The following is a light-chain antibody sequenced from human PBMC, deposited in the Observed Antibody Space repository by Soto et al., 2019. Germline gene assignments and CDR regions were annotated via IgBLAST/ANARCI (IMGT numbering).Light chain of an antibody. Sequence: EIVLTQSPGTLSLSPGERATLFCRASQSVSSNFLAWYQQKPGQAPRLLIYNASRRAAGIPDRFSGSGSGTDLTLTISRLEPDDFAVYYCQQYSTSSPRYTFGQGTKLEIK. CDR3: QQYSTSSPRYT. CDR1: QSVSSNF. J-gene: IGKJ2*01. CDR2: NAS. V-gene: IGKV3-20*01.